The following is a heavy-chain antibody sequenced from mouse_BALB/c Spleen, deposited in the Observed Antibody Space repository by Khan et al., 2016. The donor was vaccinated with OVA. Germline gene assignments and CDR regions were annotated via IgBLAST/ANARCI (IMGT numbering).Heavy chain of an antibody. CDR3: ATSYYYGYYFDY. CDR2: ISGDSSTI. J-gene: IGHJ2*01. D-gene: IGHD1-1*01. V-gene: IGHV5-17*02. Sequence: EVELVESGGGLVQPGRSRKLSCAASGFTFSSYGMHWVRQAPEKGLEWVAYISGDSSTIYYTDTVKGRFTISRDNPKNTLSLQMTSLMSEDTAMYYCATSYYYGYYFDYWGPGTTLTVSS. CDR1: GFTFSSYG.